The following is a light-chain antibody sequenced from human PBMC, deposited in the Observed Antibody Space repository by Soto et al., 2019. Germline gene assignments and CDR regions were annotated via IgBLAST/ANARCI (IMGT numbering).Light chain of an antibody. Sequence: DIQMTQSPSSLSASVGDRVTITCRGSQSISTYLHWYQQKPGKAPNLLIYAASTLQSGVPSRFSGSGSGTDFTLTISSLQPEDFATYFCQHGYSTPLTFGGGTKVDIK. V-gene: IGKV1-39*01. CDR2: AAS. J-gene: IGKJ4*01. CDR1: QSISTY. CDR3: QHGYSTPLT.